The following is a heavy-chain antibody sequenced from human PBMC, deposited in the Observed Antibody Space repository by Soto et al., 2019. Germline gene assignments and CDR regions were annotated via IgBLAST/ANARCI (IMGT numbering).Heavy chain of an antibody. CDR3: AVLAGYSSSWYYFDY. J-gene: IGHJ4*02. V-gene: IGHV3-64*01. CDR1: GFTFSSYA. D-gene: IGHD6-13*01. Sequence: EVQLVESGGGLVQPGGSLRLSCAASGFTFSSYAMHWVRQAPGKGLEYVSAISSNGGSTYYANSVKGRFTISRDNSKNTLYLQMGSLRAEDMAVYYCAVLAGYSSSWYYFDYWGQGTLVTVSS. CDR2: ISSNGGST.